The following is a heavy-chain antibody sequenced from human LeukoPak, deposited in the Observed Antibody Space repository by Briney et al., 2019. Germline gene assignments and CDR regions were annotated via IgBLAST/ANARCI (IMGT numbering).Heavy chain of an antibody. CDR2: ISYDGSNK. V-gene: IGHV3-30-3*01. Sequence: GGSLRLSCAASGFTFSNYAIHWVRQAPGKGLEWVAVISYDGSNKYYADSVKGRFTISRDNSKSTLYLQMNSLRAEDTAVYYCARDSGSRYDSSGRGAFDYWGQGTLVTVSS. J-gene: IGHJ4*02. CDR1: GFTFSNYA. D-gene: IGHD3-22*01. CDR3: ARDSGSRYDSSGRGAFDY.